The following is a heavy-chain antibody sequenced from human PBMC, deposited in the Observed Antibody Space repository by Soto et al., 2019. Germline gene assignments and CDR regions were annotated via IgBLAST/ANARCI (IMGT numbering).Heavy chain of an antibody. J-gene: IGHJ4*02. CDR1: GGSISSSSYY. CDR3: ADQNVDKAMPAYFDY. Sequence: QLQLQESGPGLVKPSETLSLTCTVSGGSISSSSYYWGWIRQPPGKGLEGIGSIYYSGSTYYNPSLKSRVTISVDTSKNQFSLKLSSVTAADTAVYYCADQNVDKAMPAYFDYWGQGTLGTVSS. D-gene: IGHD5-18*01. V-gene: IGHV4-39*01. CDR2: IYYSGST.